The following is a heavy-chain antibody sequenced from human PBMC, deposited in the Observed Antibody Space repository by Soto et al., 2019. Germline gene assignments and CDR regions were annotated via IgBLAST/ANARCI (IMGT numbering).Heavy chain of an antibody. CDR1: GGTFSSYA. CDR2: IIPIFGTA. D-gene: IGHD3-9*01. CDR3: ARGRLVLRYFDLLSKGYYYGMDV. V-gene: IGHV1-69*01. Sequence: QVQLVQSGAEVKKPGSSVKVSCKASGGTFSSYAISWVRQAPGQGLEWMGGIIPIFGTANYAQKFQGRVTITADESTSKGFMELSSLRSEDTAVYFFARGRLVLRYFDLLSKGYYYGMDVWGQGTTVTVSS. J-gene: IGHJ6*02.